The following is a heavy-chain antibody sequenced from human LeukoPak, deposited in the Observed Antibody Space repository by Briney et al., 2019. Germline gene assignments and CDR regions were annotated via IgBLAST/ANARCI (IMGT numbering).Heavy chain of an antibody. CDR3: ARGIEATRRSAGTCNYFDY. J-gene: IGHJ4*02. V-gene: IGHV4-61*01. CDR1: GGSVSSGSYY. CDR2: IYYSGST. D-gene: IGHD5-12*01. Sequence: KPSETLSPTCTVSGGSVSSGSYYWSWIRQPPGKGLEWIGYIYYSGSTNYNPSLKSRVTISVDTSKNQFSLKLSSVTAADTAVYYCARGIEATRRSAGTCNYFDYWGQGILVTVSS.